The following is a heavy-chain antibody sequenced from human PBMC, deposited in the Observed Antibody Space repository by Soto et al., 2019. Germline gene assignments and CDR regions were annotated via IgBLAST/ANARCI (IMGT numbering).Heavy chain of an antibody. CDR2: ISAYSGHT. CDR3: ARGRGSSSWYEISHYFDS. Sequence: VQLVQAGAELKKSGASVKVSCQTSGYSFTTYGTAWVRQAPGHGLEWIGWISAYSGHTNYAQDFQGRVTMTTDTSTSTAYMELRSLRSDDTAVYYCARGRGSSSWYEISHYFDSWRQGTPVTVSS. J-gene: IGHJ4*02. V-gene: IGHV1-18*01. CDR1: GYSFTTYG. D-gene: IGHD6-13*01.